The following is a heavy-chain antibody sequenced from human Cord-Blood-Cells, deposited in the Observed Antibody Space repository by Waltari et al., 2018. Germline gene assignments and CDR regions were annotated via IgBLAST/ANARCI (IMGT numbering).Heavy chain of an antibody. J-gene: IGHJ2*01. CDR1: GYSISSGYY. CDR2: IYHSGRT. Sequence: QVQLQESGPGLVKPSETLSLTCTVSGYSISSGYYWGWIRQPPGKGLEWIGSIYHSGRTYYNPSLKSRVTIAVDTSKNQFSLKLSSVTAADTAVYYCARVGRCSSTSCYWYFDLWGRGTLVTVSS. D-gene: IGHD2-2*01. V-gene: IGHV4-38-2*02. CDR3: ARVGRCSSTSCYWYFDL.